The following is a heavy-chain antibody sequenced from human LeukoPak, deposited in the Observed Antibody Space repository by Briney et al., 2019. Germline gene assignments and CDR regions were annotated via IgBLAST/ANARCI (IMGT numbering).Heavy chain of an antibody. CDR2: ISYDGSNK. V-gene: IGHV3-30-3*01. J-gene: IGHJ6*02. Sequence: GGSLRLSCAASGFTFSSYAMHWVRQAPGKGLEWVAVISYDGSNKYYTDSVQGRFTISRDNSKNTLYLRMNSLRAEDTAVYYCARGPERTGVGTRYYYDMDVWGQGTTVTVSS. CDR1: GFTFSSYA. CDR3: ARGPERTGVGTRYYYDMDV. D-gene: IGHD2-8*01.